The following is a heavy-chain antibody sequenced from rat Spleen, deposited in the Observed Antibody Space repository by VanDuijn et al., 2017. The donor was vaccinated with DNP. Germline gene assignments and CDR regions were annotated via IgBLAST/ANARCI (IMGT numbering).Heavy chain of an antibody. V-gene: IGHV5-7*01. J-gene: IGHJ2*01. D-gene: IGHD4-1*01. CDR1: GFTFSDYN. Sequence: EVQLVESGGGLVQPGRSLKLSCAASGFTFSDYNMAWVRQAPKKGLEWVATIRYDGGDTFYRDSVKGRFTISRDNAQNTLYLQMSKLGSEDTAIYYCTREGLRASDYWGQGVMVTVSS. CDR2: IRYDGGDT. CDR3: TREGLRASDY.